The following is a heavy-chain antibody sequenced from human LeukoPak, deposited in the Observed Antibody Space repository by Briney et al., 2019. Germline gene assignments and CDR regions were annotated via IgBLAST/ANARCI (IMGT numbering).Heavy chain of an antibody. D-gene: IGHD3-22*01. CDR2: ISGSGGST. CDR3: ARSGDSFDSSGYSPRDYFDY. Sequence: GGSLRLSCAASGFTFSSYAMSWVRQAPGKGLEWVSAISGSGGSTYYADSVKGRFTISRDNSKNTLYLQMNSLRAEDTAVYYCARSGDSFDSSGYSPRDYFDYWGQGTLVTVSS. CDR1: GFTFSSYA. V-gene: IGHV3-23*01. J-gene: IGHJ4*02.